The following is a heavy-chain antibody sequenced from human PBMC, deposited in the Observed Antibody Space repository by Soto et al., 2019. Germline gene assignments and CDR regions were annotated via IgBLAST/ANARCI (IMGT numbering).Heavy chain of an antibody. CDR1: GYTFTTYG. D-gene: IGHD1-26*01. CDR2: INPYNGNT. J-gene: IGHJ5*02. Sequence: QVKRVQSGAEVKKPGASVKVSCKASGYTFTTYGISWVRQAPGQGLEWMGWINPYNGNTNYAQKLQGRVTMTTDTSTSTAYMELRSLRSDATAVYYCARDPVGGNWFDPWGQGTLVTVSS. V-gene: IGHV1-18*01. CDR3: ARDPVGGNWFDP.